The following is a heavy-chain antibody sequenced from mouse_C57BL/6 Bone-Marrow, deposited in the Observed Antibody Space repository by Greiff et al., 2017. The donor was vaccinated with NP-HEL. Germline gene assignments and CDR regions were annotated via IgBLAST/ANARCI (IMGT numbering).Heavy chain of an antibody. Sequence: QVTLKVSGPGILQPSQTLSLTCSFSGFSLSTFGMGVGWIRQPSGKGLEWLAHIWWDDDKSYNPALKSRLTISKDTSKNQVFLKIANVDTADTATYYCARDLIFRIYYYGSTHMGFAYWGQGTLVTVSA. D-gene: IGHD1-1*01. CDR1: GFSLSTFGMG. CDR3: ARDLIFRIYYYGSTHMGFAY. J-gene: IGHJ3*01. V-gene: IGHV8-8*01. CDR2: IWWDDDK.